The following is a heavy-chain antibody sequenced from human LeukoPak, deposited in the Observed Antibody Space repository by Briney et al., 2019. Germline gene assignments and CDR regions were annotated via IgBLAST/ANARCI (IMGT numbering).Heavy chain of an antibody. CDR1: GGSISSSSYY. D-gene: IGHD6-6*01. CDR3: ARHSSSSRLPLRAFDI. CDR2: IYYSGST. V-gene: IGHV4-39*01. Sequence: SETLSLTCTVSGGSISSSSYYWGWIRQPPWKGLEWIGSIYYSGSTYYNPSLKSRVTISVDTSKNQFSLKLSSVTAADTAVYYCARHSSSSRLPLRAFDIWGQGTMVTVSS. J-gene: IGHJ3*02.